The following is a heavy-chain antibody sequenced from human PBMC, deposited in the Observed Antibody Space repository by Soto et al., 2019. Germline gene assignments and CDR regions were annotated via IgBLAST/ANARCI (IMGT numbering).Heavy chain of an antibody. D-gene: IGHD2-15*01. CDR1: GGTFSSYT. CDR2: IIPILGIA. CDR3: ATEVSGGPNYYYYYMDG. V-gene: IGHV1-69*04. Sequence: SVKVSCKASGGTFSSYTISWVRQAPGQGLEWMGRIIPILGIANYAQKFQGRVTITADKSTSTAYMELSSLRSEDTAVYYCATEVSGGPNYYYYYMDGWGKAIMVTVSS. J-gene: IGHJ6*03.